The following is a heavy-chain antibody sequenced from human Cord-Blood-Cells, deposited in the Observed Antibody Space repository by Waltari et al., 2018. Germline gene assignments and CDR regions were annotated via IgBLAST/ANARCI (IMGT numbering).Heavy chain of an antibody. V-gene: IGHV4-39*01. J-gene: IGHJ4*02. CDR1: GGSISSSSYY. D-gene: IGHD2-2*01. CDR3: ARHRDIVVVPAAFDY. Sequence: QLQLQASGPGLVKPSETLSLTCTVPGGSISSSSYYWGWIRHPPGKGLEWIGSIYYSGSTYYNPSLKSRVTISVDTSKNQFSLKLSSVTAADTAVYYCARHRDIVVVPAAFDYWGQGTLVTVSS. CDR2: IYYSGST.